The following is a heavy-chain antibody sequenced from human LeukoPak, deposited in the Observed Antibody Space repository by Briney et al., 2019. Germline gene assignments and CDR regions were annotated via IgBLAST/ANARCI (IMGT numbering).Heavy chain of an antibody. CDR2: ISGSGGST. CDR3: AKGSITMVRGVIKAFDI. D-gene: IGHD3-10*01. J-gene: IGHJ3*02. CDR1: GFTFSSYG. V-gene: IGHV3-23*01. Sequence: GGSLRLSCAASGFTFSSYGMSWVRQAPGKGLEWVSAISGSGGSTYYADSVKGRFTISRDNSKNTLYLQMNSLRAEDTAVYCCAKGSITMVRGVIKAFDIWGQGTMVTVSS.